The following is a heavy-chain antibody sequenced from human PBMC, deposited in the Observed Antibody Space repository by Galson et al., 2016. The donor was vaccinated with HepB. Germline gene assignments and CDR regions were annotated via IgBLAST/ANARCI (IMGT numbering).Heavy chain of an antibody. CDR3: ARGWGTADY. V-gene: IGHV3-49*03. CDR2: FRSRVYDGET. Sequence: SLRLSCACSGLTFGDYAMSWFRQAPGKGLEWVSFFRSRVYDGETDYAASVKGRFTISRDDSKNIAYLQMDSLKTEDTAMYYCARGWGTADYWGQGVLVTVSS. J-gene: IGHJ4*02. D-gene: IGHD3-16*01. CDR1: GLTFGDYA.